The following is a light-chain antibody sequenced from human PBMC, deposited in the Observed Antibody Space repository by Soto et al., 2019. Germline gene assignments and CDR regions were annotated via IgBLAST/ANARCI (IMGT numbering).Light chain of an antibody. CDR2: DNN. V-gene: IGLV1-51*01. J-gene: IGLJ3*02. CDR1: SSNIGNNY. Sequence: QSVLTQPPSVSAAPGQKVTISCSGSSSNIGNNYVSWYQQLPGTAPKLLIYDNNKRPSGIPDRFSGSKSGTSATLGITGRQTGDEAEYYCGTWDSSLSAQVFGGGTKVTVL. CDR3: GTWDSSLSAQV.